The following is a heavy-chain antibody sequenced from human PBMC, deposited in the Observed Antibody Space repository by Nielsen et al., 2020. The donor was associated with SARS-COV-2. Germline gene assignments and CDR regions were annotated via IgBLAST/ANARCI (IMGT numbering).Heavy chain of an antibody. CDR3: TRDDPYSSSWSNFYYYYYGMDV. CDR2: IRSKAYGGTT. Sequence: GESLKISCTASGFTLGDYAMSWFRQAPGKGLEWVGFIRSKAYGGTTEYAASVKGRFTISRDDSKSIAYLQMNSLKTEDTAVYYCTRDDPYSSSWSNFYYYYYGMDVWGQGTTVTVSS. J-gene: IGHJ6*02. D-gene: IGHD6-13*01. V-gene: IGHV3-49*03. CDR1: GFTLGDYA.